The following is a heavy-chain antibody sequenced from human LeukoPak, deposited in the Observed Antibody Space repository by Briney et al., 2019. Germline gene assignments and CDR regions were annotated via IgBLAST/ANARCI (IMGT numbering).Heavy chain of an antibody. CDR3: ARGGSYFDISRYYVY. V-gene: IGHV3-66*01. Sequence: PGGSLRLSCAASGFPVGSNTVSWVGQAPGKGLEWVSIIYSGGSTSYADSVKGRFTISRDNSKNTLYLQMNSLRTEDTAVYYCARGGSYFDISRYYVYWGQGSQLSVSS. J-gene: IGHJ4*02. CDR1: GFPVGSNT. D-gene: IGHD3-22*01. CDR2: IYSGGST.